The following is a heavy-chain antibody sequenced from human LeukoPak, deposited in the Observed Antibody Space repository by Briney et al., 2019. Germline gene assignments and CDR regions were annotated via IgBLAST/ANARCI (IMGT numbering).Heavy chain of an antibody. D-gene: IGHD1-26*01. CDR2: INTSGDIK. V-gene: IGHV1-46*01. Sequence: ASVKVSCKTSVYTFTNYYIHWVRQAPAQGLEWMGIINTSGDIKDHAQTFQGRVTMTRDTSTSTIYMELSSLRSDDTAVYYCARDLALYSGSPGAFDIWGEGTMVTVSS. CDR3: ARDLALYSGSPGAFDI. CDR1: VYTFTNYY. J-gene: IGHJ3*02.